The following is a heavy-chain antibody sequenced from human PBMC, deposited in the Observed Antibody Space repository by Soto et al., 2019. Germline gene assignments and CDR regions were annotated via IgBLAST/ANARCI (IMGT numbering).Heavy chain of an antibody. V-gene: IGHV1-18*01. CDR3: ARDQSASSSWYFYYSGMAV. D-gene: IGHD6-13*01. CDR2: ISAYNGNT. Sequence: GASVEVSCKASGYTFTSYGISWVRQAPGQGLEWMGWISAYNGNTNYAQKLQGRVTMTTDTSTSTAYMELRSLRSDDTAVYYCARDQSASSSWYFYYSGMAVWGQGTTVTVSS. J-gene: IGHJ6*02. CDR1: GYTFTSYG.